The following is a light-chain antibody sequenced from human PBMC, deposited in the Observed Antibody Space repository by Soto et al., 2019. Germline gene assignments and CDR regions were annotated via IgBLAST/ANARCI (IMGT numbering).Light chain of an antibody. CDR3: QQFFTTPWT. CDR1: QTVLYISYNKNY. CDR2: WAS. V-gene: IGKV4-1*01. Sequence: DIVMTQSPDSLAVSLGERATIDCKSSQTVLYISYNKNYLAWYQQKPGQPPKLLIYWASTLESGVPDRFSGSGLATDFTLTISSLQEEDVAVYYCQQFFTTPWTFGRGTKVEIK. J-gene: IGKJ1*01.